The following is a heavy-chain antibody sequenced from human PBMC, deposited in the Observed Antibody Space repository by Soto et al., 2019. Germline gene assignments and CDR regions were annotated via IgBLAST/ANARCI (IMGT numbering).Heavy chain of an antibody. CDR1: GGSISSGGYY. CDR3: ERSYSTSFIPGH. V-gene: IGHV4-31*03. Sequence: SETLSLTCTVSGGSISSGGYYWSWIRQHPGKGLEWIGYIYYSGSTYYNPSLTSRVTIAVDTSKNQFSLKLSSVTAADTAVYYCERSYSTSFIPGHWGQGTLVT. CDR2: IYYSGST. D-gene: IGHD6-6*01. J-gene: IGHJ4*02.